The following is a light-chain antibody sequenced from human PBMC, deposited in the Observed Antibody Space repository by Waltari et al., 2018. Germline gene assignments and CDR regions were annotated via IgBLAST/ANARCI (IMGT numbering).Light chain of an antibody. CDR2: AAS. V-gene: IGKV1-27*01. J-gene: IGKJ1*01. CDR3: QKYNSAPET. Sequence: DIQMTPSPSSLSASVGDRVTITCRASQGISNYLAWYQQEPGKVPKLLIYAASTLQSGVPPPFRGSGYGTEFTLTISRLQPEDVATYYCQKYNSAPETFGQGTKVEIK. CDR1: QGISNY.